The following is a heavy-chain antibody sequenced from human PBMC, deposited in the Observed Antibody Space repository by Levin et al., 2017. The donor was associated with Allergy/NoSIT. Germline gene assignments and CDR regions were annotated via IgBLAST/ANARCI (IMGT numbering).Heavy chain of an antibody. CDR1: GFTFSSYS. D-gene: IGHD4-17*01. CDR2: ISSSSSYI. V-gene: IGHV3-21*01. Sequence: GESLKISCAASGFTFSSYSMNWVRQAPGKGLEWVSSISSSSSYIYYADSVKGRFTISRDNAKNSLYLQMNSLRAEDTAVYYCAAMTTVTTHMDVWGQGTTVTVSS. CDR3: AAMTTVTTHMDV. J-gene: IGHJ6*02.